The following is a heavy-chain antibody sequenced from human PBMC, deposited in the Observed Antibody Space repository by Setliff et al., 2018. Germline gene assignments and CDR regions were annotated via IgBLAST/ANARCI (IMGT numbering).Heavy chain of an antibody. CDR2: VKSKIDGGTT. J-gene: IGHJ4*02. V-gene: IGHV3-15*01. Sequence: WIRQPPGKGLEWIGRVKSKIDGGTTDYAAPVKGRFTISRDDSKNALYLQMNSLKTEDTAVYYCTADIPVPLAQIDYWGQGTLVTVSS. D-gene: IGHD2-2*01. CDR3: TADIPVPLAQIDY.